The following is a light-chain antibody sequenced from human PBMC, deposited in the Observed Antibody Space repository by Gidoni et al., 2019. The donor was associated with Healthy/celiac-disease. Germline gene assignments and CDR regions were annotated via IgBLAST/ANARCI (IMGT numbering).Light chain of an antibody. J-gene: IGLJ2*01. CDR2: EGS. V-gene: IGLV2-23*01. CDR1: SSDVGSDNL. CDR3: RSYAGSRGV. Sequence: QSALTQPASVSGSPRQSITISCTGTSSDVGSDNLVSWYQQHPGKAPKLMIYEGSKRPPGVSNRFSGSKSGNTASLTISGLQAEDEADYYCRSYAGSRGVFGGGTKLTVL.